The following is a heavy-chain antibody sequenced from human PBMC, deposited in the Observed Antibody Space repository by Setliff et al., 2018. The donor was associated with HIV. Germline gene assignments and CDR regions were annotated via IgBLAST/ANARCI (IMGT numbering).Heavy chain of an antibody. Sequence: PSETLSLTCAVSNGPISRSSYYWGWIRQPPGKGPEWVGSIYYSGSTYYSPSLKSRVTISVDTSKRQFFLHLTSVTAADTAVYFCASTDNTGYKIDYWGQGALVTVSS. CDR1: NGPISRSSYY. J-gene: IGHJ4*01. V-gene: IGHV4-39*01. D-gene: IGHD3-10*01. CDR2: IYYSGST. CDR3: ASTDNTGYKIDY.